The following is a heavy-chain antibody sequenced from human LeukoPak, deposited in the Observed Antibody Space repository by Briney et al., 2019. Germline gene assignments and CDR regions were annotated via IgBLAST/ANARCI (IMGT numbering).Heavy chain of an antibody. Sequence: GGSLRLSCAASGFTFDDYAMHWVRQAPGKGLEWVSGISWNSGGIGYADSVKGRFTISRDNAKNSLYLQMNSLRAEDTALYYCAKDRYYYDSNGFDYWGQGTLVTVSS. CDR2: ISWNSGGI. CDR3: AKDRYYYDSNGFDY. CDR1: GFTFDDYA. V-gene: IGHV3-9*01. J-gene: IGHJ4*02. D-gene: IGHD3-22*01.